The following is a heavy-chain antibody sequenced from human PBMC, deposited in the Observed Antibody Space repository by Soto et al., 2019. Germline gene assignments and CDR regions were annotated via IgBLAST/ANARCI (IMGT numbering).Heavy chain of an antibody. CDR3: TTDWYSNYGSSGY. CDR2: IRSKANSYAT. D-gene: IGHD4-4*01. J-gene: IGHJ4*02. CDR1: GFTFSGSA. V-gene: IGHV3-73*02. Sequence: EAQLVESGGGLVQPGGSLKLSCAASGFTFSGSAMHWVRQASGKGLEWGGRIRSKANSYATAYAASVKGRFTISRDDSKNTAYLQMNSLKTEDTAVYYCTTDWYSNYGSSGYWGQGTLVTVSS.